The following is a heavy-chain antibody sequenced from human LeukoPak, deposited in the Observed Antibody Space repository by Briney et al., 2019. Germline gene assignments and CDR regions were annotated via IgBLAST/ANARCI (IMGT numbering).Heavy chain of an antibody. D-gene: IGHD6-6*01. CDR1: GFTFSSYC. V-gene: IGHV3-21*04. J-gene: IGHJ4*02. CDR3: ARGPHATRYSSSWPDDY. CDR2: ISTSSSYI. Sequence: GGSLRLSCAASGFTFSSYCMNWVRQAPGKGLEWVSFISTSSSYIHYADSVKGRFTISRDNARNSLYLQMNSLRAEDTAVYYCARGPHATRYSSSWPDDYWGQGTLVTVSS.